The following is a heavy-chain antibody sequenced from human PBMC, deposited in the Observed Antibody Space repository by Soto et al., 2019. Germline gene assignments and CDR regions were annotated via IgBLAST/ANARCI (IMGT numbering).Heavy chain of an antibody. J-gene: IGHJ4*02. CDR3: ARDFKMYSSSWPYYFDY. V-gene: IGHV3-30-3*01. Sequence: PGGSLRLPFSASGFTFSSYAMHWVRQAPGKGLEWVAVISYDGSNKYYADSVKGRFTISRDNSKNTLYLQMNSLRAEDTAVYYCARDFKMYSSSWPYYFDYWGQGTLVTVSS. CDR2: ISYDGSNK. CDR1: GFTFSSYA. D-gene: IGHD6-13*01.